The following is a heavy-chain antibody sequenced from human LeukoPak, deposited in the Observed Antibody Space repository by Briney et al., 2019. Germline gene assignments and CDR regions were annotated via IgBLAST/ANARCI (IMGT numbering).Heavy chain of an antibody. Sequence: GGSLRLSCAASGFTFTTYWMHWVRQAPGKGLVWVSHINSDGSITSYADSVKGRFTISRDNAKNTLYLQMNSLRAEDTAVYYCARDAVGTANAVWGQGTLATVSS. J-gene: IGHJ4*02. CDR3: ARDAVGTANAV. CDR1: GFTFTTYW. CDR2: INSDGSIT. V-gene: IGHV3-74*01. D-gene: IGHD5-18*01.